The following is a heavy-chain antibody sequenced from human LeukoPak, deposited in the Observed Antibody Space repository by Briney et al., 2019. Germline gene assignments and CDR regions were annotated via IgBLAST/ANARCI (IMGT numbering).Heavy chain of an antibody. Sequence: PGGSLRLSCAASGFTFSSYSMNWARQAPGKGLEWVSSISSSSSYIYYADSVKGRFTISRDNAKNSLYLQMNSLRAEDTAVYYCARDFTIFGVVTPKSFDYWGQGTLVTVSS. CDR2: ISSSSSYI. D-gene: IGHD3-3*01. V-gene: IGHV3-21*01. CDR1: GFTFSSYS. CDR3: ARDFTIFGVVTPKSFDY. J-gene: IGHJ4*02.